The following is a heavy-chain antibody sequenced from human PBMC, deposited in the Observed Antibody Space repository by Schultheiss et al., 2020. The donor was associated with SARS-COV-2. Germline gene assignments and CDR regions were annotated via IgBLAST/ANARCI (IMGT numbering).Heavy chain of an antibody. Sequence: ASVKVSCKASGGTFSSYAISWVRQAPGQGLEWMGIINPSGGSTSYAQKFQGRVTMTRNTSISTAYMELSSLRSEDMAVYYCARDCSGGSCYSGGDYWGQGALVTVSS. CDR1: GGTFSSYA. CDR2: INPSGGST. D-gene: IGHD2-15*01. V-gene: IGHV1-46*01. CDR3: ARDCSGGSCYSGGDY. J-gene: IGHJ4*02.